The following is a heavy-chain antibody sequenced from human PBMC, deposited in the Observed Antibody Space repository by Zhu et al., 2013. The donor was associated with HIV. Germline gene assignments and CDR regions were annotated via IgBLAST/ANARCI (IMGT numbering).Heavy chain of an antibody. Sequence: QVQLVQSGAEVKKPGSSVKVFCQASEDTFNSHAISWVRQATGQGLEWMGWMNPKSGHTDYAQKFQDRVIMTRDTSTSTVYMELSSLRSEDTAVYYCARGPAYSSNWQPGGWFDPWGQGTLVTVSS. CDR1: EDTFNSHA. J-gene: IGHJ5*02. CDR3: ARGPAYSSNWQPGGWFDP. V-gene: IGHV1-8*02. D-gene: IGHD6-13*01. CDR2: MNPKSGHT.